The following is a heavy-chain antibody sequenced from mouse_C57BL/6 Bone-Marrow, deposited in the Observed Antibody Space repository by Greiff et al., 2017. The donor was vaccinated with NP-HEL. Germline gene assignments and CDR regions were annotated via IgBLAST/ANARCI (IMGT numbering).Heavy chain of an antibody. Sequence: QVQLKQSGAELVRPGASVTLSCKASGYTFTDYEMHWVKQTPVHGLEWIGAIDPETGGTAYNQKFKGKAILTADKSSSTAYMELRSLTSEDSAVYYCTREEDYYDTPDYWGQGTTLTVSS. CDR2: IDPETGGT. CDR3: TREEDYYDTPDY. V-gene: IGHV1-15*01. D-gene: IGHD1-1*02. J-gene: IGHJ2*01. CDR1: GYTFTDYE.